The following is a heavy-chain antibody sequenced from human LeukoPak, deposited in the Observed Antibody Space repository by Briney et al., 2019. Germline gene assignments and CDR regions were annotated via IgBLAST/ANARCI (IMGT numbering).Heavy chain of an antibody. V-gene: IGHV3-48*01. CDR1: GFTFSSYI. CDR3: ARDRGQRITIFGVVYYYYYHMDV. J-gene: IGHJ6*03. Sequence: GGSLRLSCAASGFTFSSYIMNWVRQAPGKGLEWVSYISSSSSTIYYADSVKGRFTVSRDNAKNSLYLQMNSLRAEDTAVYYCARDRGQRITIFGVVYYYYYHMDVWGKGTTVTVSS. CDR2: ISSSSSTI. D-gene: IGHD3-3*01.